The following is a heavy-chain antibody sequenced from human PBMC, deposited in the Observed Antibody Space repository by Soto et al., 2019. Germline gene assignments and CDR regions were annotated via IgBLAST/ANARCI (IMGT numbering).Heavy chain of an antibody. CDR3: VRVVAKTQLYSCYYMDV. CDR1: GGSISSGGYY. J-gene: IGHJ6*03. CDR2: IYYSGST. V-gene: IGHV4-31*03. Sequence: SETLSLTCTVSGGSISSGGYYWSWIRQHPGKGLEWIGYIYYSGSTYYNPSLKSRVTISVDTSKNQFSLKLSSVTAVDTAVYYCVRVVAKTQLYSCYYMDVWGQGTTVTISS. D-gene: IGHD2-2*01.